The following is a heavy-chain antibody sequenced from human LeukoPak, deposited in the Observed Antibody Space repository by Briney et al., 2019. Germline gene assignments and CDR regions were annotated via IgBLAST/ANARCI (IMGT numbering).Heavy chain of an antibody. CDR3: ATPYSSSSVAPMDV. CDR1: GGTFSSYA. CDR2: IIPIFGTA. V-gene: IGHV1-69*05. J-gene: IGHJ6*03. D-gene: IGHD6-6*01. Sequence: GSSVKVSCKASGGTFSSYAISWVRQAPGQGLEWMGRIIPIFGTASYAQKFQGRVTITTDESTSTAYMELSSLRSEDTAVYYCATPYSSSSVAPMDVWGKGTTVTVSS.